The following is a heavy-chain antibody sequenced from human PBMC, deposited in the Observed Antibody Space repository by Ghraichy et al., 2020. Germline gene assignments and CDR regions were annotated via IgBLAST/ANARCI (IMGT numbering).Heavy chain of an antibody. Sequence: GGSLRLSCAASGFTFSSYVMNWVRQAPGKGLEWVSTISGSGGNTYYADSVKGRFTISRDNSKNTLYLQMNSLRVEDTAAYYCAKGDVFDRWGQGTLVTVSS. CDR2: ISGSGGNT. CDR1: GFTFSSYV. V-gene: IGHV3-23*01. CDR3: AKGDVFDR. J-gene: IGHJ5*02.